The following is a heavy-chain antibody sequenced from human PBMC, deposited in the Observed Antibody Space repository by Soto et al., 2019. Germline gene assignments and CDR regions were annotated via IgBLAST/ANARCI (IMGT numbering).Heavy chain of an antibody. CDR2: MNPNSGNT. CDR3: ARVATMVRGVIIPYWFDP. J-gene: IGHJ5*02. D-gene: IGHD3-10*01. V-gene: IGHV1-8*01. CDR1: GYTFTSYD. Sequence: VASVKVSCKASGYTFTSYDINWVRQATGQGLEWMGWMNPNSGNTGYAQKFQGRVTMTRNTSISTAYMELSSLRSEDTAVYYCARVATMVRGVIIPYWFDPWGQGTLVTVSS.